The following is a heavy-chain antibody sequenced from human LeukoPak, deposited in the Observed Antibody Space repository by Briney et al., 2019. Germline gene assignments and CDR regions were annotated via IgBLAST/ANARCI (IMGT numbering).Heavy chain of an antibody. D-gene: IGHD3-22*01. CDR1: GYSISSGYY. CDR2: IYHSGST. J-gene: IGHJ4*02. V-gene: IGHV4-38-2*02. Sequence: PSETLSLTCTVSGYSISSGYYWGWIRQPPGKGLEWIGSIYHSGSTYYNPSLKSRVTISVDTSKNQFSLKLSSVTAADTAVYYCARDLRDTMIVGAFDYWGQGTLVTVSS. CDR3: ARDLRDTMIVGAFDY.